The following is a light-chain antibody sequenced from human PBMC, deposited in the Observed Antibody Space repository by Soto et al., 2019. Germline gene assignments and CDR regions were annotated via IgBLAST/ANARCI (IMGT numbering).Light chain of an antibody. CDR1: QSVSTSY. Sequence: EIVLTQSPGTLSLSPGERATLSCRASQSVSTSYLAWYQQKPGQAPRLLIYGASSRATGIPDRFSGSGSGADFPLPISRLEPEDFAVYYCQQYGSVPLTFGGGTKVEIK. CDR2: GAS. J-gene: IGKJ4*01. V-gene: IGKV3-20*01. CDR3: QQYGSVPLT.